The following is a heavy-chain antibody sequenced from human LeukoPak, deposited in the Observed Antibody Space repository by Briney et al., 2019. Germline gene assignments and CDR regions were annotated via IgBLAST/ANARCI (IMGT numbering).Heavy chain of an antibody. CDR2: TYYRSKWYN. CDR1: GDSVSSNSAA. CDR3: ALVLRSSNAFDY. D-gene: IGHD2/OR15-2a*01. V-gene: IGHV6-1*01. Sequence: SQTLSLTCAISGDSVSSNSAAWNWIRQSPSRGLEWLGRTYYRSKWYNDYAVSVKSRITINPDTSKNQFSLQLNSVTPGDTAVYYCALVLRSSNAFDYWGQGTLVTVSS. J-gene: IGHJ4*02.